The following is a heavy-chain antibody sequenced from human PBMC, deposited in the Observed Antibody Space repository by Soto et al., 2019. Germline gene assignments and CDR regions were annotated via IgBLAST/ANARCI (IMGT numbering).Heavy chain of an antibody. CDR3: ARVGGVAARTFDY. CDR1: GGSINDFY. D-gene: IGHD6-6*01. CDR2: IYYSGST. Sequence: LSLTCTVSGGSINDFYWSWIRQPPGKGLEWIGYIYYSGSTDYSPSLKGRVTISVDTSKNQFSLKLRSVTAADTAVYYCARVGGVAARTFDYWGQGTLVTVSS. J-gene: IGHJ4*02. V-gene: IGHV4-59*01.